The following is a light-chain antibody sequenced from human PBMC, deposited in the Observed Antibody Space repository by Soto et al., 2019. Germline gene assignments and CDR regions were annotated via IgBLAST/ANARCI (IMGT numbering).Light chain of an antibody. J-gene: IGKJ1*01. Sequence: DIQITQSPSTRSGSAGDGVTITFRASQTISSWLAWYQQKPGKAPKFLIYDASALESGVPSRFSGSGSGTEFTLTISSLQPDDFATYYCQQYNSYSLWTFGQGTKVDIK. CDR2: DAS. V-gene: IGKV1-5*01. CDR1: QTISSW. CDR3: QQYNSYSLWT.